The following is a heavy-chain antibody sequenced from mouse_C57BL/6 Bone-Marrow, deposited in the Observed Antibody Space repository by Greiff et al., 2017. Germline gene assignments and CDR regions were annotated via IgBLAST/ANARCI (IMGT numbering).Heavy chain of an antibody. CDR3: TNYYGSSFSWLAY. V-gene: IGHV1-15*01. J-gene: IGHJ3*01. CDR1: GYTFTDYE. CDR2: IDPETGGT. Sequence: QVQLQQSGAELVRPGASVTLSCKASGYTFTDYEMHWVKQTPVHGLEWIGAIDPETGGTAYNQKFKGKAILTADKSSSTAYMELRSLTSEDSAVYYCTNYYGSSFSWLAYWGQGTLVTVSA. D-gene: IGHD1-1*01.